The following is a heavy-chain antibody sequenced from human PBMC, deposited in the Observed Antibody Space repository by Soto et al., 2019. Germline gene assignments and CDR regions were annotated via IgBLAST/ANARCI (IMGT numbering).Heavy chain of an antibody. CDR3: ARRPLRGVFNRSHYFDY. D-gene: IGHD3-10*01. Sequence: PSETLSLTCTVSGGSISSGGYYWSWIRQHPGKGLEWIGYIYYSGSTYYNPSLKSRVTISVDTSKNQFSLKLSSVTAAGTAVYYCARRPLRGVFNRSHYFDYWGQGTLVTVSS. CDR1: GGSISSGGYY. V-gene: IGHV4-31*03. J-gene: IGHJ4*02. CDR2: IYYSGST.